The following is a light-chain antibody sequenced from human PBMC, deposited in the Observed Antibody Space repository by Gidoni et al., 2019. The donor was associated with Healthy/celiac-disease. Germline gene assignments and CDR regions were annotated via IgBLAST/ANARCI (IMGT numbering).Light chain of an antibody. J-gene: IGKJ4*01. CDR1: QSISRY. V-gene: IGKV1-39*01. CDR3: QQSYSTPLT. CDR2: AAS. Sequence: DIQMTQSPSSLTASAGDRVTITCRASQSISRYLNWYQQKPGKAPKLLIYAASSLQNRVPSRFSGSGSGTDFTLTISSLQPEDFATYYCQQSYSTPLTFXGXTKVDIK.